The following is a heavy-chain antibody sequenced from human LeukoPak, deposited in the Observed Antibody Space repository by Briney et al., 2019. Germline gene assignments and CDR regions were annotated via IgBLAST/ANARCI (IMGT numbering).Heavy chain of an antibody. CDR2: IRAEGDPT. J-gene: IGHJ4*02. CDR1: GFSFTTYS. Sequence: PGGSLRLSCRASGFSFTTYSMNWVRQAPGKGLEWVSVIRAEGDPTHYADSVKGRFTISRDNSKNMLYLQMNSLRAEDTAVYYCARDSSSGFYVIDYWGQGTLVTVSS. V-gene: IGHV3-23*01. D-gene: IGHD3-22*01. CDR3: ARDSSSGFYVIDY.